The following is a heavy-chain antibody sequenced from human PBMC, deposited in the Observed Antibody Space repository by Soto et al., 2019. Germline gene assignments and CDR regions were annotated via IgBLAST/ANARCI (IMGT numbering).Heavy chain of an antibody. Sequence: QVQLVQSGAEVKKPGASVKVSCKASGYTVTSYDINWVRQATGQVLEWMGWMNPNSGNTGYAQTLEARVTMTRKTSISKAYMELSSVRSEDKAVYYCARAHYYDSSGYYPNFDHWGQGTLVTVSS. D-gene: IGHD3-22*01. CDR1: GYTVTSYD. CDR2: MNPNSGNT. V-gene: IGHV1-8*01. CDR3: ARAHYYDSSGYYPNFDH. J-gene: IGHJ4*02.